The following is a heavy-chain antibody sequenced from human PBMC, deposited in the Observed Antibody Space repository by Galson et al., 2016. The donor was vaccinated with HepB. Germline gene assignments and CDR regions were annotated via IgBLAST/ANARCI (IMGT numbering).Heavy chain of an antibody. Sequence: SLRLSCAASGFTFNNYGMTWVRQAPGKGLEVVSSISRSGDSTDYADSVKGRFIISRDNTKNTLSLQMNSLRAEDTAVYYCAGSWTWGQGALVTVSS. CDR2: ISRSGDST. CDR1: GFTFNNYG. CDR3: AGSWT. D-gene: IGHD3-3*01. J-gene: IGHJ5*02. V-gene: IGHV3-23*01.